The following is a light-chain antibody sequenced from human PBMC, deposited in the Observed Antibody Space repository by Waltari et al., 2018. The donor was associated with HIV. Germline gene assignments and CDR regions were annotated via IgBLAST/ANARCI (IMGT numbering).Light chain of an antibody. CDR1: NSNIGNNI. Sequence: QSVLTQAPSASGTPGQRVTLSCSGGNSNIGNNIVNWYQHHPGTAPKLLIQNNDQRPSGVPDRFSGSKSVTSASLAISGLQSEDEADYYCAALDDELDGVLFGGGTKLTVL. CDR2: NND. V-gene: IGLV1-44*01. CDR3: AALDDELDGVL. J-gene: IGLJ2*01.